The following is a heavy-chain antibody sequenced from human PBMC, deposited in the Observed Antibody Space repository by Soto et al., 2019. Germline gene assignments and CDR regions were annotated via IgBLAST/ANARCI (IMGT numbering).Heavy chain of an antibody. CDR1: GFTFSSYG. V-gene: IGHV3-33*01. Sequence: QVQLVESGGGVVQPGRSLRLSCAASGFTFSSYGMHWVRQAPGKGLGWVAVIWYDGSNKYYAGSVKGRFTISRDNSKNTLYLQMNSLRAEDTAVYYCARDALVVAAERDVWGQGTTVTVSS. CDR3: ARDALVVAAERDV. CDR2: IWYDGSNK. J-gene: IGHJ6*02. D-gene: IGHD2-15*01.